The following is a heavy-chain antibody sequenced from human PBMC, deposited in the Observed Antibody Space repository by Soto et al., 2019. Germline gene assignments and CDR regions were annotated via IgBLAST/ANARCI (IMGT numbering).Heavy chain of an antibody. J-gene: IGHJ5*02. Sequence: QVQLQETGPGLVKPSQTLSLTCTVSGGSITSGGYYWSWIRQHPGKGLEWIGYMYYSGSTYYNPSLKSRVTISVDKSKIQCSPKLSYVTATYSDVYYCSRLGGYVSDSSCAFDPWGQGTLVTVSS. CDR3: SRLGGYVSDSSCAFDP. V-gene: IGHV4-31*03. CDR1: GGSITSGGYY. D-gene: IGHD3-22*01. CDR2: MYYSGST.